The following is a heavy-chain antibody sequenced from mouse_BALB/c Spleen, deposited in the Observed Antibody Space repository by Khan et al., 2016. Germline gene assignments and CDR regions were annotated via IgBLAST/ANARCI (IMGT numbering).Heavy chain of an antibody. J-gene: IGHJ2*01. Sequence: VQLKESGPELVKPGASVKISCKASGYSFTGYFMNWVKQSHGKSLEWIGRINPYNGDTFYNQKFKGKATLTVDKSSSTAHMELLSLTSEDSAVYDCGRSAYRYDGTVDYWGQGTTLTVSS. D-gene: IGHD2-14*01. V-gene: IGHV1-37*01. CDR2: INPYNGDT. CDR1: GYSFTGYF. CDR3: GRSAYRYDGTVDY.